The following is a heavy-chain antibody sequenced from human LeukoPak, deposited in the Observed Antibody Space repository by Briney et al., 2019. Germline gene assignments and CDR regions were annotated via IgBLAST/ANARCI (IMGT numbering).Heavy chain of an antibody. Sequence: PGGSLRLSCVASGFTFNDYSMSWVRQAPGKGLEWVANIRHDGSDKKYVDPVRGRFTISRDNAENLLFLQMNSLRAEDTAVYYCARRITIAAAGWGYGMDVWGQGTTVTVSS. CDR1: GFTFNDYS. D-gene: IGHD6-13*01. J-gene: IGHJ6*02. CDR2: IRHDGSDK. V-gene: IGHV3-7*03. CDR3: ARRITIAAAGWGYGMDV.